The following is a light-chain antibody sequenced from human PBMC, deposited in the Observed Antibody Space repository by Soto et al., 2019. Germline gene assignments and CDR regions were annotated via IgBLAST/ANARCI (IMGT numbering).Light chain of an antibody. J-gene: IGLJ2*01. Sequence: QSVLTQPPSVSGAPGQRVTISCTGSSSSIGAGYDVHWYQQLPGTAPKRLIYGNSNRPSGVPDRFSGSKAGTSASLAITGLQAEDGADYYGQSYDSSLSGVVFGGGTKLTVL. V-gene: IGLV1-40*01. CDR1: SSSIGAGYD. CDR2: GNS. CDR3: QSYDSSLSGVV.